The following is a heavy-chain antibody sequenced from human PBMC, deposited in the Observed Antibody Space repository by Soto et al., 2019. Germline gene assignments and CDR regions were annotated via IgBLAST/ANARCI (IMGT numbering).Heavy chain of an antibody. CDR3: ARLSWIQLEYYFDY. CDR2: LFYTGHT. V-gene: IGHV4-39*01. D-gene: IGHD5-18*01. Sequence: PSETLSLTCTVSGHSMSNTDYFWSWIRQTPWSELQWIGSLFYTGHTYYNPSLLSRVTISADTSKNQFFLRLTSVTAADTGVYYCARLSWIQLEYYFDYWGQGTLVTVSS. J-gene: IGHJ4*02. CDR1: GHSMSNTDYF.